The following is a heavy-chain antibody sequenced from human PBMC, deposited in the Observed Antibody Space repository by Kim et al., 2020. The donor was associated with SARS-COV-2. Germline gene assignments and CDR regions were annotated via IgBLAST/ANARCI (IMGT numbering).Heavy chain of an antibody. CDR3: ARAAAAGTYYFYGMDV. D-gene: IGHD3-10*01. J-gene: IGHJ6*02. V-gene: IGHV4-4*07. CDR2: IYSSGST. Sequence: SETLSLTCTVSGGSISSYYWSLIRQPAGKGLEWIGRIYSSGSTNYNPSLKSRVTMSVDTSKNQFSLKLSSVTAADTAVYYCARAAAAGTYYFYGMDVWGQGTTVTVSS. CDR1: GGSISSYY.